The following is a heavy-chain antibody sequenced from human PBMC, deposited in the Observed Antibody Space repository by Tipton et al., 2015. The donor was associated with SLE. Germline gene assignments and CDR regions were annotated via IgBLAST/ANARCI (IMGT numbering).Heavy chain of an antibody. CDR3: ARGEGTVTTLAPWFDP. CDR2: ISSSGSTL. D-gene: IGHD4-17*01. J-gene: IGHJ5*02. CDR1: GFTFSDYY. Sequence: SLRLSCAASGFTFSDYYMSWIRQAPGKGLEWVSYISSSGSTLYYADSVKGRFTISRDNAKNSLYLQMNSLRAEETAVYYCARGEGTVTTLAPWFDPWGQGILGTVSS. V-gene: IGHV3-11*04.